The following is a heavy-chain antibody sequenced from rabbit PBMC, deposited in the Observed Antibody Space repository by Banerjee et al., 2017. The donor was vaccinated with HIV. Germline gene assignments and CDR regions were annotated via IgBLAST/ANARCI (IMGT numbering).Heavy chain of an antibody. CDR1: GFSFSSSCW. V-gene: IGHV1S45*01. CDR2: IDTGDGST. Sequence: EESGGDLVKPEGSLTLTCTASGFSFSSSCWICWVRQAPGKGLEWIACIDTGDGSTAYASWAKGRFTISKTSSTVDLKMTSLTAADTATYFCARYTTSWYYFNLWGQGTLVTVS. J-gene: IGHJ4*01. CDR3: ARYTTSWYYFNL. D-gene: IGHD1-1*01.